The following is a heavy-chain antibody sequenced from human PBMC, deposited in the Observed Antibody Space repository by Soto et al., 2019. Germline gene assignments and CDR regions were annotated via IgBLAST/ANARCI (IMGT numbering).Heavy chain of an antibody. CDR1: GGSISSGGYS. Sequence: SETLSLTCAVSGGSISSGGYSWSWIRQPPGKGLEWIGYIYYSGSTYYNPSLKSRVTISVDTSKNQFSLKLSSVTAADTAVYYCARVGCGGDCHNAFDIWGQGTMVTVSS. CDR3: ARVGCGGDCHNAFDI. J-gene: IGHJ3*02. D-gene: IGHD2-21*02. V-gene: IGHV4-31*11. CDR2: IYYSGST.